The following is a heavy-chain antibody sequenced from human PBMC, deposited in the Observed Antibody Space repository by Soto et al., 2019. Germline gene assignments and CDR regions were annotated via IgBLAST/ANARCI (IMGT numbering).Heavy chain of an antibody. CDR3: TTTAGINMIVVEDTVDY. J-gene: IGHJ4*02. CDR2: IKSKTHGGTT. CDR1: VFPSSNTW. V-gene: IGHV3-15*01. D-gene: IGHD3-22*01. Sequence: PGESLLLSCASSVFPSSNTWMTWVRHAPRKALEWVGRIKSKTHGGTTDYAARVKGRFTISRDDSKNTLYLQMKRLRTEDTAVYYCTTTAGINMIVVEDTVDYWGQGTLVTVSS.